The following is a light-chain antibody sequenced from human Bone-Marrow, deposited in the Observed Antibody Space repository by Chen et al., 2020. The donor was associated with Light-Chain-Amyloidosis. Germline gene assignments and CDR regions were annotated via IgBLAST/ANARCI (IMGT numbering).Light chain of an antibody. CDR2: DVS. CDR1: RSDIGGYQY. Sequence: QSALTQPASVSGSPGKSITISCTGTRSDIGGYQYVSWYQQHPGDAPKLMIYDVSRRPSGVSNRFSGSKSGNTASLTISGLQAEDEADYYCSSYTPRTTLYVFGTGTKVTVL. CDR3: SSYTPRTTLYV. V-gene: IGLV2-14*03. J-gene: IGLJ1*01.